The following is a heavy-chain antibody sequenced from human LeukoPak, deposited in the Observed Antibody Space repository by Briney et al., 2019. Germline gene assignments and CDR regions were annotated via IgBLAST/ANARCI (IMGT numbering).Heavy chain of an antibody. D-gene: IGHD3-9*01. CDR3: ARDYPGLRYFDWLLPDAFDI. V-gene: IGHV3-48*03. Sequence: GGSLRLPCAASGFTFSSYEMNWVRQAPGKGLEWVSYISSSGSTIYYADSVKGRFTISRDNAKNSLYLQMNSLRAEDTAVYYCARDYPGLRYFDWLLPDAFDIWGQGTMVTVSS. CDR1: GFTFSSYE. J-gene: IGHJ3*02. CDR2: ISSSGSTI.